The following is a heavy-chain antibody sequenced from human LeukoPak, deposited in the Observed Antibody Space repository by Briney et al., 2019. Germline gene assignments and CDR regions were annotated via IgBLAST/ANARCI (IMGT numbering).Heavy chain of an antibody. CDR1: GFTVSSNY. Sequence: GGSLRLSCAASGFTVSSNYMSWVRQAPGKGLEWVANIRHDGSEKYYVDSVKGRFTISRDNAKDSLYLQMNSLRVEDTAVYYCARGGSRQYNFWGQGTLVTVSS. V-gene: IGHV3-7*01. J-gene: IGHJ4*02. CDR3: ARGGSRQYNF. D-gene: IGHD5-18*01. CDR2: IRHDGSEK.